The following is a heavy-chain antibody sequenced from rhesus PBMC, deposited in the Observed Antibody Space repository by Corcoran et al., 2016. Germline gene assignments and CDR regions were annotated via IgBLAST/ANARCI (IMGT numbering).Heavy chain of an antibody. Sequence: DVQLVESGGGLVKPGGSLRLSCVASGFTFSSYVMHWVRQAPGKGLEWVSVIIESGGTIYYADSVKGRFNISRDNAKNSLFLQMNSLRAEDTAVYYCTSAYCSGGVCPTLDSWGQGVVVTVSS. V-gene: IGHV3S26*01. D-gene: IGHD2-39*02. CDR2: IIESGGTI. CDR3: TSAYCSGGVCPTLDS. J-gene: IGHJ6*01. CDR1: GFTFSSYV.